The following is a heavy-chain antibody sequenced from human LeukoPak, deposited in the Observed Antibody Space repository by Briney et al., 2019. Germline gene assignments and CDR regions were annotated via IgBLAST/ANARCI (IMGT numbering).Heavy chain of an antibody. Sequence: ASVKVSCKASGYTFTSYGISWVRQAPGQGLEWMGWISAYNDNTNYAQNLQGRVTMTTDTSTSTAYMELRSLRSDDTAVYYCARSMDDGYSSRAASYWGQGTLVTVSS. D-gene: IGHD6-13*01. CDR2: ISAYNDNT. CDR3: ARSMDDGYSSRAASY. V-gene: IGHV1-18*01. J-gene: IGHJ4*02. CDR1: GYTFTSYG.